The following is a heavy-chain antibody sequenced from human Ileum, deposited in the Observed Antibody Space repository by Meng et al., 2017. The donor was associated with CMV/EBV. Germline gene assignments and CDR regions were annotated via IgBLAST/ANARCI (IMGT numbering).Heavy chain of an antibody. V-gene: IGHV3-23*04. CDR2: ISAIGDIT. Sequence: LPLVECGVGVVQPVRSLRLSCAVSEFMFRTYNIHWVRQAPGKGLEWVSVISAIGDITYYANSVQGRFTISRDNSKNTLNLQMNSLGVEDTAIYYCATDPPHSDSGSPLEFWGQGTLVTVSS. J-gene: IGHJ4*02. CDR3: ATDPPHSDSGSPLEF. D-gene: IGHD3-10*01. CDR1: EFMFRTYN.